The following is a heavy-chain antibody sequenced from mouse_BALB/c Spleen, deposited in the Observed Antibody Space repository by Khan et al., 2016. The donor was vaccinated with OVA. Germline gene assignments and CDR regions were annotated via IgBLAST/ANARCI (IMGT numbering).Heavy chain of an antibody. V-gene: IGHV1-77*01. J-gene: IGHJ3*01. CDR3: AREGGGWFPY. Sequence: QVQLQQSGAELARPGASVKLSCKASGYTFTDYNINWVKQRTGQGLEWIGEIYPGSNNTYYNEKFKGKATLTADKSSSTAYMQLSSLTSEDSAVYCCAREGGGWFPYWGQGTLVTVAA. CDR2: IYPGSNNT. CDR1: GYTFTDYN.